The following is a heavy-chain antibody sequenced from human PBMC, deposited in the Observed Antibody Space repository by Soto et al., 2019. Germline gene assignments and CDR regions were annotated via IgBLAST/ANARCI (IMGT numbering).Heavy chain of an antibody. J-gene: IGHJ6*02. D-gene: IGHD1-26*01. V-gene: IGHV3-66*01. CDR1: GVTVSTNY. CDR3: ATTGMGLTLYYYYHGMDL. CDR2: MFYGGST. Sequence: EVQLVESGGGLVQPGGSLRLSCAASGVTVSTNYMTWVRQAPGEGLEWVSVMFYGGSTYYAASVKGRFTNSRADSKNTLYLQINRLRGDDTAVYDCATTGMGLTLYYYYHGMDLWGQETKVTVPS.